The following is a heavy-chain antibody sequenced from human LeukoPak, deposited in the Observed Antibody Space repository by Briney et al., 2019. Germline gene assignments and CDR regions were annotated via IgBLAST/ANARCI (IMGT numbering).Heavy chain of an antibody. CDR2: ICGSGGST. CDR1: GFTFSSYG. V-gene: IGHV3-23*01. CDR3: AKTLYYYYMDV. J-gene: IGHJ6*03. Sequence: QSGGSLRLSCAASGFTFSSYGMRWVRQAPGKGLEWVSAICGSGGSTYYADSVKGGFTISRDNSKNTLYLQMNSLRAEDTAVYYCAKTLYYYYMDVWGKGTTVTISS.